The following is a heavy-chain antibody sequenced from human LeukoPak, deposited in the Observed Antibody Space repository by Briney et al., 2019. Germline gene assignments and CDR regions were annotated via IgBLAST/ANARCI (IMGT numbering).Heavy chain of an antibody. Sequence: SETLSLTGTVSGGSISSYYWSWIRQPPGKGLEWFGYIYYSGSTNYNPSLKSRVTISVDTSKNQFSLKLSSVTAADTAVYYCARADSSGYYYVNYGMDVWGQGTTVTVSS. CDR2: IYYSGST. J-gene: IGHJ6*02. CDR1: GGSISSYY. V-gene: IGHV4-59*01. D-gene: IGHD3-22*01. CDR3: ARADSSGYYYVNYGMDV.